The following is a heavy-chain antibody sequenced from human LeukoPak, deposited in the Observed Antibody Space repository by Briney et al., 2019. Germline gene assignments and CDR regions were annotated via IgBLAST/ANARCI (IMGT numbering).Heavy chain of an antibody. CDR3: ARVGGYAGYMDV. CDR2: IYYSGST. J-gene: IGHJ6*03. CDR1: GGSISSYY. V-gene: IGHV4-59*01. D-gene: IGHD5-12*01. Sequence: PSETLSLTCTVSGGSISSYYWSWSRQPPGKGLEWIGYIYYSGSTNYNPSLKSRVTISVDTSKNQFSLRLSSVTAADTAVYYCARVGGYAGYMDVWGKGTTVTISS.